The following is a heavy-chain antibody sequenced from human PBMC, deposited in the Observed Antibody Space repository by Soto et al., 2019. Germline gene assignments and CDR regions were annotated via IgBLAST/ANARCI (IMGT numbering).Heavy chain of an antibody. Sequence: GGSLGLSCAASGFTFSRCSMNWVRQAPGKGLEWVASISSSSAYIYYGDSVKGRFTISRDNAKNSLYMQMNSLRAEDTAVYYCVAYSYDSSGHPFDYWGLGTLVTVSS. CDR3: VAYSYDSSGHPFDY. J-gene: IGHJ4*02. D-gene: IGHD3-22*01. CDR1: GFTFSRCS. CDR2: ISSSSAYI. V-gene: IGHV3-21*01.